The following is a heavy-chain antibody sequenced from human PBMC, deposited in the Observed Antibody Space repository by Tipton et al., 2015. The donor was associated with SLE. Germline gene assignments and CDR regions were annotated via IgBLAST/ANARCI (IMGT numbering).Heavy chain of an antibody. D-gene: IGHD3-22*01. Sequence: TLSLTCTVSGGSINSDNYYWAWIRQPPGKGLEWIGYVYDIEFTNYNPSLKSRVTISLDTSKNQFSLKLSSVTAADTAVYYCARGGTYHDSSGNIDYWGQGTTVTVSS. V-gene: IGHV4-61*01. J-gene: IGHJ4*03. CDR3: ARGGTYHDSSGNIDY. CDR1: GGSINSDNYY. CDR2: VYDIEFT.